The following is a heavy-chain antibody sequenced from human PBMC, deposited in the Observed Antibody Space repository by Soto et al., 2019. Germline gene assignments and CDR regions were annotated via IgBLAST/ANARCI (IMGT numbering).Heavy chain of an antibody. CDR2: INHSGST. CDR3: ARVRWSYSYYYMDV. Sequence: TSETLSLTCAVYGGSLSGYFWSWIRQPPGKGLEWIGEINHSGSTNYNPSLKSRLTISVDTSNNHFSLKLSSVTAADTAVYYCARVRWSYSYYYMDVWGKGTTVTVSS. CDR1: GGSLSGYF. D-gene: IGHD3-3*01. V-gene: IGHV4-34*01. J-gene: IGHJ6*03.